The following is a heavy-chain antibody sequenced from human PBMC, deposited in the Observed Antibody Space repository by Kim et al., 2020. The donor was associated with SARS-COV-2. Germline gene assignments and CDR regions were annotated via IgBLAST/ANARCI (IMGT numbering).Heavy chain of an antibody. CDR3: TIVPGTTLAFCDAFV. V-gene: IGHV3-73*01. D-gene: IGHD1-7*01. CDR2: IRSKANTYST. J-gene: IGHJ3*02. CDR1: GFTFSVSA. Sequence: GGSLSLSCAASGFTFSVSAIHWVRQASGKGLEWVGLIRSKANTYSTAYAASGKGRFSISSDDSKNTAYLQMNSLKTEDTSLYSCTIVPGTTLAFCDAFV.